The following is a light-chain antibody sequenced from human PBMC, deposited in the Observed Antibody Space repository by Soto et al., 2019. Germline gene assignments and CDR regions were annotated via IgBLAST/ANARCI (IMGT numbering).Light chain of an antibody. J-gene: IGKJ3*01. Sequence: IQLTQSPSSLSASVGDRVTITCRASQGISSFLAWYQQKPGRAPKLLIYGASTLQSGVPSRFSGSGYGTDFTLTISSLQPEDFATYYCQQLNSFPIAFGPGTKVEIQ. CDR1: QGISSF. V-gene: IGKV1-9*01. CDR3: QQLNSFPIA. CDR2: GAS.